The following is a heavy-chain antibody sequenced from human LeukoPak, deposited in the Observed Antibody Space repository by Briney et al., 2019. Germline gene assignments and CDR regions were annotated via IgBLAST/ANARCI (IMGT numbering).Heavy chain of an antibody. CDR1: GGSISSYY. Sequence: WETLSLTCAVSGGSISSYYWSWIRQPPGKGLEWIGYIYYSGSTNYNPSLKSRVTISVDTSKNQFSLKLSSVTAADTAVYYCARDSPDYGGNLYFDYWGQGTLVTVSS. CDR3: ARDSPDYGGNLYFDY. CDR2: IYYSGST. V-gene: IGHV4-59*01. D-gene: IGHD4-23*01. J-gene: IGHJ4*02.